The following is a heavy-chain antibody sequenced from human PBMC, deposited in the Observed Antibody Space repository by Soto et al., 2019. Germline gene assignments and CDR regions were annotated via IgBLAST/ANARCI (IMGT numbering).Heavy chain of an antibody. J-gene: IGHJ4*02. CDR1: GFTFSYYA. D-gene: IGHD3-16*02. CDR2: ISYDGSDK. CDR3: AKALGELSPESFDY. V-gene: IGHV3-30*18. Sequence: QVQLVESGGVVVQPGRSLRLSCAASGFTFSYYAMHWVRQAPGKGLEWVAVISYDGSDKYYADSVKGRFTISRDNSKNTLNLQMNSLRDDDTAVYYCAKALGELSPESFDYWGQGTLITVSS.